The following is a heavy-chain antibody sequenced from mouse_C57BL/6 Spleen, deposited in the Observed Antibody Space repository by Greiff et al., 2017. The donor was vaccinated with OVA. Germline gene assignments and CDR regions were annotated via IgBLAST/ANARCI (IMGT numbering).Heavy chain of an antibody. CDR2: ISYDGSN. V-gene: IGHV3-6*01. CDR3: AREGSHYAMDY. Sequence: EVKLVESGPGLVKPSQSLSLTCSVTGYSITSGYYWNWIRQFPGNKLEWMGYISYDGSNNYNPSLKNRISITRDTSKNQFFLKLNSVTTEDTATYYCAREGSHYAMDYWGQGTSVTVSS. CDR1: GYSITSGYY. J-gene: IGHJ4*01.